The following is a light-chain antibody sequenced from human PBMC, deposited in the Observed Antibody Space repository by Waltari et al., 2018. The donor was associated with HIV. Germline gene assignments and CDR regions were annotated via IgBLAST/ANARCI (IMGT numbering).Light chain of an antibody. J-gene: IGLJ3*02. CDR1: SSAVGGYNY. Sequence: QSALTQPASVSGSPGQSITISCTGTSSAVGGYNYVSWYQQHPGKAPKLMIYEVSNRPSGVSNRFSGSKSGNTASLTISGLQAEDEADYYCSSYTSSSTLRVFGGGTKVTVL. CDR3: SSYTSSSTLRV. CDR2: EVS. V-gene: IGLV2-14*01.